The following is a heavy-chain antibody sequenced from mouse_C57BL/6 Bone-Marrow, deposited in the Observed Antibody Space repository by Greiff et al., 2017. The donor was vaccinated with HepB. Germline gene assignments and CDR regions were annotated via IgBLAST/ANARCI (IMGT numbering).Heavy chain of an antibody. D-gene: IGHD2-5*01. Sequence: VQLQQPGAELVKPGASVKLSCKASGYTFTSYWMQWVKQRPGQGLEWIGEIDPSDSYTNYNQKFKGKATLTVDTSSSTAYMQLSSLTSEDSAVYYCAREDCRSNYVYYYAMDYWGQGTSVTVSS. V-gene: IGHV1-50*01. CDR1: GYTFTSYW. J-gene: IGHJ4*01. CDR3: AREDCRSNYVYYYAMDY. CDR2: IDPSDSYT.